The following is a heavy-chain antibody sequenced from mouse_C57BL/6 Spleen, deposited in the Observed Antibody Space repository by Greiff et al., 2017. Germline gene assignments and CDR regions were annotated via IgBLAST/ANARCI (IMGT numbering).Heavy chain of an antibody. CDR3: ARHYYYGSSNFDY. CDR2: ISGGGGNT. J-gene: IGHJ2*01. D-gene: IGHD1-1*01. CDR1: GFTFSSYT. Sequence: EVMLVESGGGLVKPGGSLKLSCAASGFTFSSYTMSWVRQTPEKRLEWVATISGGGGNTYYTDSVKGRFTISRDNAKNTLYLQMSSLRSEDTALYYCARHYYYGSSNFDYWGQGTTLTVSS. V-gene: IGHV5-9*01.